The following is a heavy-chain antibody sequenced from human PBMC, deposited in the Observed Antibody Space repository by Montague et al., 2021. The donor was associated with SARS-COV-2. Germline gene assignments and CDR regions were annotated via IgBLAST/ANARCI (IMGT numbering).Heavy chain of an antibody. CDR3: TIEGHITTICSGCPRNWFDP. CDR1: GDSISRNNLY. D-gene: IGHD2-2*01. V-gene: IGHV4-61*02. J-gene: IGHJ5*02. CDR2: ISTTGSP. Sequence: TLSLTCTLSGDSISRNNLYWTWIRQPAVKGLEWIGRISTTGSPEYNPSLTSRVTLSLDTSKNQFSLRLSSVTAADTAMYYCTIEGHITTICSGCPRNWFDPWGQGTLVTVSS.